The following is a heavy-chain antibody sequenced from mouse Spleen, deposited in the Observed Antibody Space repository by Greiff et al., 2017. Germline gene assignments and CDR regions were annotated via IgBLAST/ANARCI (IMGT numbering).Heavy chain of an antibody. CDR2: ISSGSSTI. J-gene: IGHJ2*01. D-gene: IGHD2-4*01. V-gene: IGHV5-17*01. CDR1: GFTFSDYG. CDR3: ARPDYDYDGCFDY. Sequence: EVKLVESGGGLVKPGGSLKLSCAASGFTFSDYGMHWVRQAPEKGLEWVAYISSGSSTIYYADTVKGRFTISRDNAKNTLFLQMTSLRSEDTAMYYCARPDYDYDGCFDYWGQGTTLTVSS.